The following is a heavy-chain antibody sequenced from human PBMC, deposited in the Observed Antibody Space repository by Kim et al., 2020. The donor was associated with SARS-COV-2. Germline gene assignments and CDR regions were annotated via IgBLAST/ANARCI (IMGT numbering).Heavy chain of an antibody. D-gene: IGHD2-15*01. CDR1: GVPLSVFH. J-gene: IGHJ5*02. CDR2: INYDESP. CDR3: AAYIQGQGGSGS. V-gene: IGHV4-59*13. Sequence: SETLSLTCTVSGVPLSVFHWSWIRQPPGKGLEWIGFINYDESPKLNPSLTSRVIITADRTRAQFSLELRTVTAADTAIYYCAAYIQGQGGSGSWGEG.